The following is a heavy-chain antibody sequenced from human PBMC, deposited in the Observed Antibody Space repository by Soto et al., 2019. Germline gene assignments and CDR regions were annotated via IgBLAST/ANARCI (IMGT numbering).Heavy chain of an antibody. D-gene: IGHD3-22*01. CDR1: GGTFNKNA. CDR2: IVPLFGKA. CDR3: ARQFDYETSGYYYAY. J-gene: IGHJ4*02. Sequence: GASVKVSCKAAGGTFNKNAIDWVRQVPGQGLEWMGGIVPLFGKANYAQKFQGRVTITADEATNTAYMELRSLRSEDTAIYYCARQFDYETSGYYYAYWGQGTQVTVSS. V-gene: IGHV1-69*13.